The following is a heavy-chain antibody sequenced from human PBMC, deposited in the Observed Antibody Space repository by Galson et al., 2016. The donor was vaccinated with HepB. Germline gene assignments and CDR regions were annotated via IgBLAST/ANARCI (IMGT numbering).Heavy chain of an antibody. CDR1: GFTFSSYA. J-gene: IGHJ4*02. CDR2: MSGSGGNT. CDR3: AKGTVAGYFFDY. D-gene: IGHD6-19*01. Sequence: SLRLSCAASGFTFSSYAMSWVRQAPGKGLQWVSGMSGSGGNTYNADSVKGRFTISRDNSKNTLYLQMNSLRAEDTAVYYCAKGTVAGYFFDYWGQGTLVTVSS. V-gene: IGHV3-23*01.